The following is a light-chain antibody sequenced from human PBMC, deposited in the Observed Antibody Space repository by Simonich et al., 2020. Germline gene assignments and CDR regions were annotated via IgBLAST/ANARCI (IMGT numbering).Light chain of an antibody. CDR2: EGS. CDR1: SSDVGSYNL. J-gene: IGLJ2*01. Sequence: QSALTQPASGSGSPGQSITISCTGTSSDVGSYNLVSWYQQHPGKAPKLMIYEGSKRPSGVSNRFSGSNSGNTASLTISGLQAEDEADYYCCSYAGSSTVVFGGGTKLTVL. CDR3: CSYAGSSTVV. V-gene: IGLV2-23*01.